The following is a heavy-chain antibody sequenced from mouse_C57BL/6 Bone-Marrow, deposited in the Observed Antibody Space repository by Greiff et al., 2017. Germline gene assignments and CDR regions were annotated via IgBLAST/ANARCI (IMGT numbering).Heavy chain of an antibody. D-gene: IGHD1-1*01. CDR1: GYSITSGYD. J-gene: IGHJ3*01. V-gene: IGHV3-1*01. Sequence: EVKLQESGPGMVKPSQSLSLTCTVTGYSITSGYDWHWIRHFPGNKLEWMGYISYSGSTNYNPSLKSRISITHDTSKNHFFLKLNSVTTEDTATYYCARDFYYYGSSYVWFAYWGQGTLVTVSA. CDR2: ISYSGST. CDR3: ARDFYYYGSSYVWFAY.